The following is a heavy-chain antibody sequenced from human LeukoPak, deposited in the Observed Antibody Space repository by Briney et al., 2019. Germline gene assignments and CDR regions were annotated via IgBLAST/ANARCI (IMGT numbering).Heavy chain of an antibody. J-gene: IGHJ4*02. D-gene: IGHD6-19*01. CDR2: IYYSGTT. CDR1: GGSISSGTYY. V-gene: IGHV4-39*01. CDR3: ARSEEWLLLVDC. Sequence: SETLSLTCIVSGGSISSGTYYWGWIRQPPGKGLEWIGSIYYSGTTFYNPSLQSRVTISLDTSKNRFSLKLWSVTAADTAVYYCARSEEWLLLVDCWGQGTLVTVSS.